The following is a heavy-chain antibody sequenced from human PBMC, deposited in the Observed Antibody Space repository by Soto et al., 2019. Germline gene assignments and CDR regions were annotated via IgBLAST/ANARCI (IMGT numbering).Heavy chain of an antibody. V-gene: IGHV1-69*02. CDR2: IIPILGIA. D-gene: IGHD6-6*01. J-gene: IGHJ5*02. CDR3: ARSEYSSSSPNGWFDP. Sequence: GASVKVSCKASGGTFSSYTISWVRQAPGQGLEWMGRIIPILGIANYAQKFQGRVTITADKSTSTAYMELSSLRSEDTAVYFCARSEYSSSSPNGWFDPWGQGTLVTVSS. CDR1: GGTFSSYT.